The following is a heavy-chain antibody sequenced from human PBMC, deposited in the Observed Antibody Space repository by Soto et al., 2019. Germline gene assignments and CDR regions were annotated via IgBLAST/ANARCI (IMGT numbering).Heavy chain of an antibody. V-gene: IGHV3-11*05. CDR1: GFSFGDSY. Sequence: QVQLVESGGGLVKPGGSLRLSCAASGFSFGDSYMSWIRQSAGKGLEWLSYISGGSSYTKYAESVKGRFTISRDNARRSLFLQVNGLRADATAIYYCAKTRVAVSGYYFDHWGQGTMVTVSS. J-gene: IGHJ4*02. CDR2: ISGGSSYT. D-gene: IGHD3-10*01. CDR3: AKTRVAVSGYYFDH.